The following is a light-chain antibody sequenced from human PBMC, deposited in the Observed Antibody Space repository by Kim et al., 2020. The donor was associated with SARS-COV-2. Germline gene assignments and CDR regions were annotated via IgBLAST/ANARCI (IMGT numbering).Light chain of an antibody. V-gene: IGKV3-20*01. CDR3: QQFGSSLYT. J-gene: IGKJ2*01. CDR2: GAS. CDR1: QSVSSSY. Sequence: PGERATPSCRASQSVSSSYLAWYQHEPGQAPRPLIYGASSRATGIPDRFSGSGSGTDFTLTISRLEPEDFVVYYCQQFGSSLYTFGQGTKLEI.